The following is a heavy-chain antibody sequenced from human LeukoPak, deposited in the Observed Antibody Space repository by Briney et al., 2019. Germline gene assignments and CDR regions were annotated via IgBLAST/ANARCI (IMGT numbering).Heavy chain of an antibody. D-gene: IGHD1-26*01. Sequence: GGSLRLSCAASGFTFSSYDMHWVRQATGKGLEWVSAIGTAGDTYYPGSVKGRITISRENAKNPLYLQMNSLRAGDTAVYYCARGSEGIVGATTAGFDYWGQGTLVTVSS. J-gene: IGHJ4*02. CDR2: IGTAGDT. CDR3: ARGSEGIVGATTAGFDY. CDR1: GFTFSSYD. V-gene: IGHV3-13*01.